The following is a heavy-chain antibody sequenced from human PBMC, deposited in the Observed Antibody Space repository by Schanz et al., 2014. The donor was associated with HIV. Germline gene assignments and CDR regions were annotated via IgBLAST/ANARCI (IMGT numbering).Heavy chain of an antibody. J-gene: IGHJ6*02. V-gene: IGHV3-33*08. CDR3: ARDGGEV. Sequence: VQLLESGGGLVQPGGSLRLSCAASGFSFSNYGMHWVRQAPGKGLEWLAALWHDGSNKFYADSLRGRFTISRDNAKNSLFLQMESLRAEDTAVYYCARDGGEVWGQGTTVTVSS. CDR2: LWHDGSNK. CDR1: GFSFSNYG. D-gene: IGHD3-16*01.